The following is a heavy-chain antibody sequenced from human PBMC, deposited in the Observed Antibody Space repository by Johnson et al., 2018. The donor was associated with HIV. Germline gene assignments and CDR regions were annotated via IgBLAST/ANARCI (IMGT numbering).Heavy chain of an antibody. J-gene: IGHJ3*02. V-gene: IGHV3-66*01. D-gene: IGHD3-10*01. Sequence: VQLVESGGGLVQPGGSLRLSCAVSAFSVSSNYMSWVRQAPGKGLEWVSVIYSDGTTYYADSVKGRFTISRDTSKNTLYLQMNNLRAGDSAVYYCVRASWFGAVDIWGQGTLVTVSS. CDR1: AFSVSSNY. CDR3: VRASWFGAVDI. CDR2: IYSDGTT.